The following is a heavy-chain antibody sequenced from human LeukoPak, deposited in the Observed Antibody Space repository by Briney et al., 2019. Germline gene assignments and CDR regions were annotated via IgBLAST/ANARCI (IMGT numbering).Heavy chain of an antibody. Sequence: GGSLRLSCAASGFTFSSYAMSWVRQAPGKRLEWVSAISGSGGSTYYADSVKGRFTISRDNSKNTLYLQMNSLRAEDTAVYYCARDLGADYREDESHLWIQLRYYYYGMDVWGQGTTVTVSS. D-gene: IGHD5-18*01. CDR2: ISGSGGST. CDR1: GFTFSSYA. CDR3: ARDLGADYREDESHLWIQLRYYYYGMDV. V-gene: IGHV3-23*01. J-gene: IGHJ6*02.